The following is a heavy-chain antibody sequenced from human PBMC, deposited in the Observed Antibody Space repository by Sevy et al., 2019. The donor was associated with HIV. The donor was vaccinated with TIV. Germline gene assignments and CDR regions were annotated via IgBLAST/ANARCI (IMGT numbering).Heavy chain of an antibody. CDR3: ARDRSSSGWSDAFDI. CDR1: GGTFSSYA. J-gene: IGHJ3*02. D-gene: IGHD6-19*01. Sequence: ASVKVSCKASGGTFSSYAISCVRQAPGQGLEWMGGIIPIFGTANYAQKFQGRVTITADKSTSTAYMELSSLRSEDTAVYYCARDRSSSGWSDAFDIWGQGTMVTVSS. V-gene: IGHV1-69*06. CDR2: IIPIFGTA.